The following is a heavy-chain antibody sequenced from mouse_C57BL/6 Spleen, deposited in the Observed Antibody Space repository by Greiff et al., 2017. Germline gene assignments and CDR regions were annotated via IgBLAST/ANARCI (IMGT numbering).Heavy chain of an antibody. CDR1: GYTFTSYT. Sequence: QVQLQQSGAELARPGASVKMSCKASGYTFTSYTMHWVKQRPGQGLEWIGYINPSSGYTKYNQKFKDKATVTADKSSSTAYMPLSSLTSEDSAVYYCARSGVVAGAMDYWGQGTSVTVSS. J-gene: IGHJ4*01. D-gene: IGHD1-1*01. CDR3: ARSGVVAGAMDY. V-gene: IGHV1-4*01. CDR2: INPSSGYT.